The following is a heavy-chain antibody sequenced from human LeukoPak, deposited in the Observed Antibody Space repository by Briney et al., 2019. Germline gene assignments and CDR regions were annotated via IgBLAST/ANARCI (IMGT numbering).Heavy chain of an antibody. CDR1: GFTFSSYG. Sequence: PGGPLRLSCAASGFTFSSYGMHWVRQAPGKGLEWVAFIRYDGSNKYYADSVKGRFTISRDNSKHTLYLQMNRLRAEDTAVYYCAKDPRSVSGSLHYFDYWGQGTLVTVSS. CDR3: AKDPRSVSGSLHYFDY. CDR2: IRYDGSNK. J-gene: IGHJ4*02. V-gene: IGHV3-30*02. D-gene: IGHD3-10*01.